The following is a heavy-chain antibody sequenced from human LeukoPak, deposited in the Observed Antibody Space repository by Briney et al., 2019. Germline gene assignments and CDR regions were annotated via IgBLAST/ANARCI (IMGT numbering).Heavy chain of an antibody. D-gene: IGHD5/OR15-5a*01. CDR1: GFTFDDYA. Sequence: GGSLRLSCAASGFTFDDYAMHWVRQAPGKGLQWVSLISGDGSKTYYADSVKGRFTISRDNRKDSLYLQMNSLRTEDTAFYYCTKDIGERGYSVHWGQGTLVTVSS. CDR3: TKDIGERGYSVH. CDR2: ISGDGSKT. V-gene: IGHV3-43*02. J-gene: IGHJ4*02.